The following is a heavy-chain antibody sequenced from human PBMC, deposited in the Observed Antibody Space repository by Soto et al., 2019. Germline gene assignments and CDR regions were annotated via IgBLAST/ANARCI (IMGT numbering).Heavy chain of an antibody. CDR1: GFTFSNYW. CDR3: ARSGVASFDI. D-gene: IGHD2-15*01. V-gene: IGHV3-7*01. CDR2: IKQDGSEK. Sequence: EVQLVESGGGLVQPGESLRLSCAAAGFTFSNYWMSWVRQAPGKGLEWVANIKQDGSEKYYVDSVKGRFTISRDNAKNSMLPQMNSLRADDTAVYYCARSGVASFDIWGQGTVVTVSS. J-gene: IGHJ3*02.